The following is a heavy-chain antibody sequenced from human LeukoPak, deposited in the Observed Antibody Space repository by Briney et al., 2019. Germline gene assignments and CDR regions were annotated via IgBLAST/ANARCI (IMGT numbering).Heavy chain of an antibody. V-gene: IGHV4-59*01. D-gene: IGHD2/OR15-2a*01. Sequence: PSETLSLTCTVSGGSITGYYWSWIRQPPGKGLEWIGYIYYSGSTNYNPSLKSRLTISLDTSKNQFSLKLSSVTAADTAVYYCARSTTVPYYYMDVWGKGTTVTVSS. J-gene: IGHJ6*03. CDR3: ARSTTVPYYYMDV. CDR2: IYYSGST. CDR1: GGSITGYY.